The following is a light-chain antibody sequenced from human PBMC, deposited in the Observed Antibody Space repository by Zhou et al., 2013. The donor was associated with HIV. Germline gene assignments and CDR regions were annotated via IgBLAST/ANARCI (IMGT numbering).Light chain of an antibody. CDR1: QGIRND. J-gene: IGKJ1*01. CDR2: AAS. Sequence: DIQMTQSPSTLSASIGDRVTITCRASQGIRNDLGWYQQKPGKAPKRLIYAASSLQSGVPSRFSGSGSGTDFTLTVSRLEPEDFAVYYCQHYAEPPKTFGQGTRVEI. V-gene: IGKV1-17*01. CDR3: QHYAEPPKT.